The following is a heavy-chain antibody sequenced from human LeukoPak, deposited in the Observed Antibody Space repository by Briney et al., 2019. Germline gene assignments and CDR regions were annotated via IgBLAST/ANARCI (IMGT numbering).Heavy chain of an antibody. D-gene: IGHD4-17*01. Sequence: GRSLRLSCAASGFTFSSYAMHWVRQAPGKGLEWVAVISYDGSNKYYADSVKGRFTISRDNSKNTLYLQMNSLRAEDTAVYYCARDLCTVTTCDNWFDPWGQGTLVTFSS. J-gene: IGHJ5*02. V-gene: IGHV3-30-3*01. CDR2: ISYDGSNK. CDR1: GFTFSSYA. CDR3: ARDLCTVTTCDNWFDP.